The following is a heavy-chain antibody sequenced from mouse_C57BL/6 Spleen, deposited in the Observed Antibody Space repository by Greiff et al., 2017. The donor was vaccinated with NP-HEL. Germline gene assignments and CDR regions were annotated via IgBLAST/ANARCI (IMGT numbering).Heavy chain of an antibody. D-gene: IGHD1-1*01. CDR2: ISSGSSTI. V-gene: IGHV5-17*01. CDR1: GFTFSDYG. CDR3: ARDYYGSSWDWFAY. Sequence: EVQRVESGGGLVKPGGSLKLSCAASGFTFSDYGMHWVRQAPEKGLEWVAYISSGSSTIYYADTVKGRFTLSRDNAKNTLFLQMTSLRSEDTAMYYCARDYYGSSWDWFAYWGQGTLVTVSA. J-gene: IGHJ3*01.